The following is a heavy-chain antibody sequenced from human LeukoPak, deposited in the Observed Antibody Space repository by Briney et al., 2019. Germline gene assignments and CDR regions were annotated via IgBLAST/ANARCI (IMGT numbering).Heavy chain of an antibody. CDR1: GFTFSSYW. J-gene: IGHJ6*04. V-gene: IGHV3-48*04. Sequence: GGSLRLSCAASGFTFSSYWMSWVRQAPGKGLEWVSYTSSSGSTIYYADSVKGRFTISRDNAKNSLYLQMNSLRAEDTAVYYCAELGITMIGGVWGKGTTVTISS. D-gene: IGHD3-10*02. CDR2: TSSSGSTI. CDR3: AELGITMIGGV.